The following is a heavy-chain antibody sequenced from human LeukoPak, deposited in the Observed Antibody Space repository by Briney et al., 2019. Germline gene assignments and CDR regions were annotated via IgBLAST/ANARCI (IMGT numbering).Heavy chain of an antibody. V-gene: IGHV3-23*01. J-gene: IGHJ3*01. CDR1: GFTFSSFA. CDR2: IGTSSANT. D-gene: IGHD3-9*01. CDR3: ARDPPVLRYFDWLPQRDAFDV. Sequence: GGSLRLSCAASGFTFSSFALSWIRQAPGKGLEWVSAIGTSSANTYYADSVKGRFTISRDNSQNTLYLQINNLRAEDTAVYYCARDPPVLRYFDWLPQRDAFDVWGQGTMVAVSS.